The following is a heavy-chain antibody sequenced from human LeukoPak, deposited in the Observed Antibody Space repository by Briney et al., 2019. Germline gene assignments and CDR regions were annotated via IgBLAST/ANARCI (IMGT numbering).Heavy chain of an antibody. J-gene: IGHJ4*02. V-gene: IGHV3-23*01. CDR1: GFTFSNYA. CDR2: ISGSGGST. Sequence: GGSLRLSCAASGFTFSNYAMSWVRQAPGKGLEWVSAISGSGGSTYYADSVKGRFTISRDNSKNTLYLQMNSLRAEDTAVYYCAKDGVYYDILTGYSYFDYWGQGTLVTVSS. CDR3: AKDGVYYDILTGYSYFDY. D-gene: IGHD3-9*01.